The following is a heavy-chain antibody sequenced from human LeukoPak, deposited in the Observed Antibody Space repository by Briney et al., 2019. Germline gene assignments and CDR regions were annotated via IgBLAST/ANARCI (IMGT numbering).Heavy chain of an antibody. CDR2: IQYDGSYK. V-gene: IGHV3-30*02. J-gene: IGHJ4*02. CDR1: GFTFSFFG. CDR3: AKTSDQLLYSKFDF. Sequence: GGSLRLSCATSGFTFSFFGMHWVRQAPGKGLEWVAFIQYDGSYKFYADSVQGRFSISRDNPKSTLFLQMNSLRPDDTALYYCAKTSDQLLYSKFDFWGQGTLVTVSS. D-gene: IGHD2-2*02.